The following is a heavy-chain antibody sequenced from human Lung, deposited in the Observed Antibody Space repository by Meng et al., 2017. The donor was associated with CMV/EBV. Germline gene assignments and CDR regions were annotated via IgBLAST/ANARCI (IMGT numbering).Heavy chain of an antibody. V-gene: IGHV3-30-3*01. CDR2: ISYDGSNK. CDR3: ARDSRGSWYYSHGDYYYGMDV. CDR1: GFTFSSYA. Sequence: GGSLRLXXAASGFTFSSYAMHWVRQAPGKGLEWVAVISYDGSNKYYADSVKGRFTISRDNSKNTLYLQMNSLRAEDTAVYYCARDSRGSWYYSHGDYYYGMDVWGQGTXVTVSS. J-gene: IGHJ6*02. D-gene: IGHD6-13*01.